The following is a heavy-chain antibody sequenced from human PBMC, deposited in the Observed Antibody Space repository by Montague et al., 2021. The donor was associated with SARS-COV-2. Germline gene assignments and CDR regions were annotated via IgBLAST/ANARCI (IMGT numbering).Heavy chain of an antibody. CDR1: GFSLSTSGVD. Sequence: PALVKPTQTLTLTCTFSGFSLSTSGVDVSWIRQPPGKALEWLALIYWDDDKHYSPSLKTRLTTSKDTSKNQVVLTMTNMDPVDTATYYCARMTVTTALDYWGQGTLVTVSS. V-gene: IGHV2-70*01. CDR2: IYWDDDK. CDR3: ARMTVTTALDY. J-gene: IGHJ4*02. D-gene: IGHD4-17*01.